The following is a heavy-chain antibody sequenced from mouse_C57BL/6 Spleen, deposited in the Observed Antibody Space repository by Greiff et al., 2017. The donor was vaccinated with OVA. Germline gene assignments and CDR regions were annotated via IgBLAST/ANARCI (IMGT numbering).Heavy chain of an antibody. J-gene: IGHJ2*01. Sequence: VQLQQPGAELVRPGSSVKLSCKASGYTFTSYWMHWVKQRPIQGLEWIGNIDPSDSETHYNQKFKDKATLPVDKSSSTAYMQLSSLTSEDSAVYYCARYSSVVFDYWGQGTTLTVSS. V-gene: IGHV1-52*01. D-gene: IGHD1-1*02. CDR3: ARYSSVVFDY. CDR1: GYTFTSYW. CDR2: IDPSDSET.